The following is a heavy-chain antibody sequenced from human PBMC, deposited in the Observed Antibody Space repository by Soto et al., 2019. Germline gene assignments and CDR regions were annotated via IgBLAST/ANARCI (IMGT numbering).Heavy chain of an antibody. V-gene: IGHV5-51*01. J-gene: IGHJ6*03. Sequence: ESLKISCKGSGYSFTSYWIGWVRQMPGKGLEWMRIIYPGDSDTRYSPSFQGQVTISADKSISTAYLQWSSLKASDTAMYYCARKVRGITMVRGVMISYYYMDVWGKGTTVTVSS. CDR1: GYSFTSYW. D-gene: IGHD3-10*01. CDR2: IYPGDSDT. CDR3: ARKVRGITMVRGVMISYYYMDV.